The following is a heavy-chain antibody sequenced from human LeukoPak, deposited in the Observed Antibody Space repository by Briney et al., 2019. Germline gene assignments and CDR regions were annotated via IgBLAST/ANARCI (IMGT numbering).Heavy chain of an antibody. CDR1: GGSISSSSYY. CDR2: IYYSGST. V-gene: IGHV4-39*07. J-gene: IGHJ4*02. D-gene: IGHD2-15*01. CDR3: ARYCSGGNCYSFDY. Sequence: PSETLSLTCTVSGGSISSSSYYWGWIRQPPGKGLEWIGSIYYSGSTNYNPSLKSRVTISVDTSKNQFSLKLSSVTAADTAVYYCARYCSGGNCYSFDYWGQGTLVTVSS.